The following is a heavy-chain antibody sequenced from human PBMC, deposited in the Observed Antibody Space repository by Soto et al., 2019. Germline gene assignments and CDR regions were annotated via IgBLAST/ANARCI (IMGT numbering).Heavy chain of an antibody. CDR1: GYTFTGYY. CDR3: ARAPSYYYDSSGYRPSPEFDY. CDR2: INPNSGGT. J-gene: IGHJ4*02. V-gene: IGHV1-2*04. Sequence: ASVKFSCKASGYTFTGYYMHWVRQAPGQGLEWMGWINPNSGGTNYAQKFQGWVTMTRDTSISTAYMELSRLRSDDTAVYYCARAPSYYYDSSGYRPSPEFDYWGQGTLVTVSS. D-gene: IGHD3-22*01.